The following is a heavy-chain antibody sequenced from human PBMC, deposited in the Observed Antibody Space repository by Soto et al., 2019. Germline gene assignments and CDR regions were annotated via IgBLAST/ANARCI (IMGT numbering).Heavy chain of an antibody. D-gene: IGHD3-9*01. J-gene: IGHJ2*01. CDR1: GFTFSSYA. CDR3: AKTPIAYILTGYQGYFDL. Sequence: EVQLLESGGGLVQPGGSLRLSCAASGFTFSSYAMSWVRQAPGKGLEWVSAISGSGGSTYYADSVKGLFTISRDNSKNTLYLQMNSLRAEDTAVYYCAKTPIAYILTGYQGYFDLWGRGTLVTVSS. V-gene: IGHV3-23*01. CDR2: ISGSGGST.